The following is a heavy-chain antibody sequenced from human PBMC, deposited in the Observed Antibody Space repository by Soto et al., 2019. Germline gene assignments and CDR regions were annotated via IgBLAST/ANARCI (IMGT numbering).Heavy chain of an antibody. CDR2: IIPIFGTA. Sequence: ASVKVSCKASGGTFSSYAISWVRQAPGQGLEWMGGIIPIFGTANYAQKFQGRVTITADESTSTAYMELSSLRSEDAAVYYCASDGGVVPAAVARGACDIGGQGTMVTVS. D-gene: IGHD2-2*01. CDR3: ASDGGVVPAAVARGACDI. V-gene: IGHV1-69*13. CDR1: GGTFSSYA. J-gene: IGHJ3*02.